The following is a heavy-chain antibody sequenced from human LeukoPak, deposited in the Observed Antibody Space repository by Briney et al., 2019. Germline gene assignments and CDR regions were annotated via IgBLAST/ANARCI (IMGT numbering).Heavy chain of an antibody. J-gene: IGHJ4*02. CDR1: GFTFSSYW. CDR2: ISYDGSNK. CDR3: AREEDSSSSCFDY. D-gene: IGHD6-6*01. V-gene: IGHV3-30-3*01. Sequence: GGSLRLSCAASGFTFSSYWMSWVRQAPGKGLEWVAVISYDGSNKYYADSVKGRFTISRDNSKNTLYLQMNSLRAEDTAVYYCAREEDSSSSCFDYWGQGTLVTVSS.